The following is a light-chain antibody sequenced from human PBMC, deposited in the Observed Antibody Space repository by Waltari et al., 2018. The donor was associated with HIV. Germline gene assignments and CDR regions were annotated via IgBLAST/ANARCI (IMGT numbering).Light chain of an antibody. J-gene: IGLJ3*02. Sequence: NFMLTQPHSVSESPGKTVTISCTRSSGSIASNYVQWYQQRPGSAPTTVIYEDNQRPPGVPVRFSGSIDSSSNSASLTISGLKTEDEADYYCQSYDNSVLWVFGGGTKLTVL. CDR1: SGSIASNY. V-gene: IGLV6-57*03. CDR2: EDN. CDR3: QSYDNSVLWV.